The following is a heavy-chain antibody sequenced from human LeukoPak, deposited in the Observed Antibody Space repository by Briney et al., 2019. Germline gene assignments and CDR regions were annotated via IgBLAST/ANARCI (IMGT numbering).Heavy chain of an antibody. D-gene: IGHD5-18*01. CDR3: ASRSSGYSYGTYYYYGMDV. J-gene: IGHJ6*02. CDR1: GGSISSSY. V-gene: IGHV4-59*01. Sequence: PSETLSLTCTVSGGSISSSYWSWIRQPPGKGLEWSGYIYYSGSTTYNPSLKSRVTISVDTSKNQFSLKLSSVTAADTAVYYCASRSSGYSYGTYYYYGMDVWGQGTTVTVSS. CDR2: IYYSGST.